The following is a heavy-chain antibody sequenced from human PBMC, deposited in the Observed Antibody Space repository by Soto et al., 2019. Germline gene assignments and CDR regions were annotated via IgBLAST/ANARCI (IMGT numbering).Heavy chain of an antibody. CDR2: INHSGST. CDR1: GGSFSGYY. V-gene: IGHV4-34*01. Sequence: SETLSLTCAVYGGSFSGYYWSWIRQPPGKGLEWIVEINHSGSTNYNPSLKSRVTISVDTSKNQFSLKLSSVTAADTAVYYCARGVPYYYDSSGYYYFDYWGQGTLVTVSS. D-gene: IGHD3-22*01. J-gene: IGHJ4*02. CDR3: ARGVPYYYDSSGYYYFDY.